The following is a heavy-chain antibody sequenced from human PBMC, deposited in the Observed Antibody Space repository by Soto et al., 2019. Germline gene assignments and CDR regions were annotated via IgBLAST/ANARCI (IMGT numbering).Heavy chain of an antibody. CDR1: GFNFNKYA. Sequence: EVQLLESGGGLVRPGESLRLSCAASGFNFNKYAMSWVRQAPGEGLEWVSGISCCGGTASYADSVKGRFTIARDDAKNTRYLDMNSLRVEDTAEYYCAKADGQQCLLPHLENWGRGTLVTVS. V-gene: IGHV3-23*01. J-gene: IGHJ4*02. CDR2: ISCCGGTA. D-gene: IGHD2-21*02. CDR3: AKADGQQCLLPHLEN.